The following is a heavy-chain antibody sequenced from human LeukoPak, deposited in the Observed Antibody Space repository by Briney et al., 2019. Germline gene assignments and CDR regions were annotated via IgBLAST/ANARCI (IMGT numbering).Heavy chain of an antibody. J-gene: IGHJ3*02. CDR3: ARARAPYCDILTGYYIHDAFDI. CDR2: INPSGGST. D-gene: IGHD3-9*01. V-gene: IGHV1-46*01. CDR1: GYTFTSYY. Sequence: ASVKVSCKASGYTFTSYYMHWVRQAPGQGLEWMGIINPSGGSTSYAQKFQGRVTMTRDMSTSTVYMELSSLRSEDTAVYYCARARAPYCDILTGYYIHDAFDIWGQGTMVTVSS.